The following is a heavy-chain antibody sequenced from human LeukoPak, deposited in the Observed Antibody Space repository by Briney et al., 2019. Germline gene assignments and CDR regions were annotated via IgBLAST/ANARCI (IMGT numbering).Heavy chain of an antibody. CDR3: ARHSDYYGSGSYYRLDY. J-gene: IGHJ4*02. V-gene: IGHV4-59*08. CDR1: GGSISSYY. CDR2: IYYRGST. Sequence: SETLSLTCTVSGGSISSYYWSWIRQPPGKGLEWIGYIYYRGSTNYNPSLKSRVTISVDTSKNRFSLKLSSVTAADTAVYYCARHSDYYGSGSYYRLDYWGQGTLVTVSS. D-gene: IGHD3-10*01.